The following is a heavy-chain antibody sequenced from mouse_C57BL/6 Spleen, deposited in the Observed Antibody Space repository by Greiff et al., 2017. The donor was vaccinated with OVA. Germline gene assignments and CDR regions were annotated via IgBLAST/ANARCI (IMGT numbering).Heavy chain of an antibody. Sequence: EVQLQESGGDLVKPGGSLKLSCAASGFTFSSYGMSWVRQTPDKRLEWVATISSGGSYTYYPDSVKGRFTISRDNAKNTLYLQMSSLKSEDTAMYYCARQTVVAYYYAMDYWGQGTSVTVSS. CDR3: ARQTVVAYYYAMDY. J-gene: IGHJ4*01. CDR1: GFTFSSYG. V-gene: IGHV5-6*01. D-gene: IGHD1-1*01. CDR2: ISSGGSYT.